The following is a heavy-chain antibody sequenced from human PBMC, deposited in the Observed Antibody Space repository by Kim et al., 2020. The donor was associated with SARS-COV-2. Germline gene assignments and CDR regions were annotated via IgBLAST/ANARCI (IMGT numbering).Heavy chain of an antibody. V-gene: IGHV3-23*01. CDR3: AKVFTGRVIGRDFFHC. Sequence: SLKGRLTISRDNSKNTLFMQMNSLRAEDTAIYYCAKVFTGRVIGRDFFHCWGQGTLVTVSS. J-gene: IGHJ4*02. D-gene: IGHD3-10*01.